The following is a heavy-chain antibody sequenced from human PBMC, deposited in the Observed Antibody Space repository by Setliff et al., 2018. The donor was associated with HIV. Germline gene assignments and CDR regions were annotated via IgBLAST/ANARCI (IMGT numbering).Heavy chain of an antibody. D-gene: IGHD3-10*01. V-gene: IGHV1-18*04. CDR2: ISAYNGNT. J-gene: IGHJ3*02. Sequence: ASVKVSCKASGFSFDDYYIHWVRQAPGQGLEWMGWISAYNGNTNYAQKLQGRVTMTTDTSTSTAYMELRSLRSDDTALYYCAREGLIWFGELSLDDAFDIWGQGTMVTVSS. CDR1: GFSFDDYY. CDR3: AREGLIWFGELSLDDAFDI.